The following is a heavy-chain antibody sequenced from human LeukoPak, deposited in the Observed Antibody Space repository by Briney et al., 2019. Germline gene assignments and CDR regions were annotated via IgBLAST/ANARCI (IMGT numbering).Heavy chain of an antibody. Sequence: PSETLSLTCAVCGGSFSGYYWSWIRQPPGKGLEWIGEINHSGSTNYNPSLKSRVTISVDTSKNQFSLKLSSVTAADTAVYYCARLYYYYYYYMDVWGKGTTVTVSS. CDR1: GGSFSGYY. CDR3: ARLYYYYYYYMDV. CDR2: INHSGST. V-gene: IGHV4-34*01. J-gene: IGHJ6*03.